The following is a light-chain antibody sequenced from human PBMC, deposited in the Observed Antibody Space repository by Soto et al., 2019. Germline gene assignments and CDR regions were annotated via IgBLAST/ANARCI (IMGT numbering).Light chain of an antibody. J-gene: IGLJ3*02. CDR2: EVS. CDR1: SSDVGSYNY. Sequence: QSALTQPASVSGSPGQSITISCTGTSSDVGSYNYVSWFQQHPGKAPKLMIYEVSKRPSGVPDRFSGSKSGNTASLTVSGLQAEDEADYYCNSYAGSNNWVFGEGTKLTVL. V-gene: IGLV2-8*01. CDR3: NSYAGSNNWV.